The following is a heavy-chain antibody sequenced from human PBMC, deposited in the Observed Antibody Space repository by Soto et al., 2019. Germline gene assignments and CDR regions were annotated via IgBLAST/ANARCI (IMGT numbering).Heavy chain of an antibody. D-gene: IGHD4-17*01. CDR1: GYTFTSYG. CDR3: ARDVPTVTTGGPDY. J-gene: IGHJ4*02. V-gene: IGHV1-18*01. Sequence: QVQLVQSGVEVEKPGASVKVSCKASGYTFTSYGISWVRQAPGQGLEWMGWISAYNGNTNYAQTFQGRVTMTTDTSTSTAYMALRSVRSDDTAVYYCARDVPTVTTGGPDYWGQGTLVTVSS. CDR2: ISAYNGNT.